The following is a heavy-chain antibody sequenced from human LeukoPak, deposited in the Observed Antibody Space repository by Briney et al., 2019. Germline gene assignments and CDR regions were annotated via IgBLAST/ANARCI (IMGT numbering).Heavy chain of an antibody. CDR1: GYTFTDYY. Sequence: APVKVSCKASGYTFTDYYMHWVRQAPGQGLEWMGWINPNSGGTNYAQKFQGRVTMTRDTSISTAYMELRRLRSDDTAVYYCARVAVFYYDSSAPFDYWGQGTLVTVSS. CDR2: INPNSGGT. D-gene: IGHD3-22*01. CDR3: ARVAVFYYDSSAPFDY. V-gene: IGHV1-2*02. J-gene: IGHJ4*02.